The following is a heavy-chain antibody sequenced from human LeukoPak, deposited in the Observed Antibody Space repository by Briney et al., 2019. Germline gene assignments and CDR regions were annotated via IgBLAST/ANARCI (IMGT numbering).Heavy chain of an antibody. J-gene: IGHJ3*01. V-gene: IGHV4-34*01. CDR1: GGSFSGHY. D-gene: IGHD3-3*01. CDR2: INHGGST. Sequence: SETLSLTCAVYGGSFSGHYWSWIRQPPGQGLEWLAEINHGGSTSYSPSLKSRASISADKSKNQFSLRLTSVTAADTAVYYCASLVHYDFWSGYFRPSDAIDVWGQGTAVTVSS. CDR3: ASLVHYDFWSGYFRPSDAIDV.